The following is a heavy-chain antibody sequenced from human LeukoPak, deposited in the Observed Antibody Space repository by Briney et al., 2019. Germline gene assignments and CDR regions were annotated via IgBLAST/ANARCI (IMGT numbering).Heavy chain of an antibody. D-gene: IGHD3-22*01. V-gene: IGHV3-21*01. J-gene: IGHJ4*02. CDR3: AREGIDYDSSGPHYYFDY. CDR2: IGSSSSYI. CDR1: GFTFSSYS. Sequence: GGSLRLSCAASGFTFSSYSMNWVRQAPGKGLEWVSSIGSSSSYIYYADSVKGRFTISRDNAKNSLYLQMNSLRAEDTAVYYCAREGIDYDSSGPHYYFDYWGQGTLVTVSS.